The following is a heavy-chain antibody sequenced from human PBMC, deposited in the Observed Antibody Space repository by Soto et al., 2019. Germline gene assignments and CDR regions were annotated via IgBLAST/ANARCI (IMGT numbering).Heavy chain of an antibody. V-gene: IGHV4-59*12. Sequence: SETLSLTCTVSGGSISSYYWSWIRQPPGKGLEWIGYIYYTGTTNYNPSLKSRVTISVDTSKNQFSLKLSSVTAADTAVYYCARDHYYDFWNWFDPWGQGTLVTVSS. CDR1: GGSISSYY. D-gene: IGHD3-3*01. J-gene: IGHJ5*02. CDR3: ARDHYYDFWNWFDP. CDR2: IYYTGTT.